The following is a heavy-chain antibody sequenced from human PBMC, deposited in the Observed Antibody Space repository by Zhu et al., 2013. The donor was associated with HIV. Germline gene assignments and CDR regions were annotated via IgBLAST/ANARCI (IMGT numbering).Heavy chain of an antibody. V-gene: IGHV1-2*02. CDR3: ARVPITFLEWLPSYYYYGMDV. J-gene: IGHJ6*02. Sequence: QVQLVQSGAEVKKPGASVKVSCKASGYTFTGYYMHWVRQAPGQGLEWMGWINPNSGGTNYAQKFQGRVTMTRDASISTAYMELSRLRSDDTAVYYCARVPITFLEWLPSYYYYGMDVWGQGTTVTVSS. D-gene: IGHD3-3*02. CDR2: INPNSGGT. CDR1: GYTFTGYY.